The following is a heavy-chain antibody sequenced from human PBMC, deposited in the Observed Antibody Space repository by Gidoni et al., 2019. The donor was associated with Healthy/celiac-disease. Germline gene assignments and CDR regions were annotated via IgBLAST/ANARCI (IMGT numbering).Heavy chain of an antibody. V-gene: IGHV3-7*01. CDR2: IKQDGGEK. D-gene: IGHD5-12*01. CDR1: GPTFSRYW. J-gene: IGHJ4*02. Sequence: EVQLVESGGGWVQPGGSLRLSCAAAGPTFSRYWLTWVRQAPGKGLEWVVNIKQDGGEKYYVDSLKGRFTISRDNAKNSLYLQMNSLRAEDTAVYYCARGRWLQQSGGYWGQGTLVTVSS. CDR3: ARGRWLQQSGGY.